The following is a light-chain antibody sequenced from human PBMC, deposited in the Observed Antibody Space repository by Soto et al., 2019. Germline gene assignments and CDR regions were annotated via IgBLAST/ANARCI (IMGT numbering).Light chain of an antibody. CDR3: HSYDSSLSGSV. J-gene: IGLJ3*02. Sequence: QSVLTQPPSVSGAPGQRVTISCTGGNSHIGASNDVHWYQQISGTAPKLLIYGDNNRPSGVPDRFSGSKSGTSASLAITGLQAEDEADYYCHSYDSSLSGSVFGGGTQLTVL. CDR1: NSHIGASND. V-gene: IGLV1-40*01. CDR2: GDN.